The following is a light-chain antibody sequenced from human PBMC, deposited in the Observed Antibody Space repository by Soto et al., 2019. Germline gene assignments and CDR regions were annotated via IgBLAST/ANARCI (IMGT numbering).Light chain of an antibody. J-gene: IGKJ4*01. CDR1: QTIHTW. CDR2: KAS. Sequence: DIQMTQSPSTLSAYVGDRVTITCRASQTIHTWLAWYQQKPGKAPKLLIYKASSLESGVPSRFSGSGSGTEFTLTISSLQSDDSATYYCQHYNGYFLTFGGGTKVEIK. CDR3: QHYNGYFLT. V-gene: IGKV1-5*03.